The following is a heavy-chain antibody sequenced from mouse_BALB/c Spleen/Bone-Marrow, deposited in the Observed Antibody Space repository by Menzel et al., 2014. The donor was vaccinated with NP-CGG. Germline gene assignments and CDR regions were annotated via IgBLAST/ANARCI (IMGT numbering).Heavy chain of an antibody. CDR2: INPSNGGT. Sequence: QVQLQQSGAELVKPGASVRLSCKASGYTFTNYYMYWVKQRPGQGLEWIGEINPSNGGTNFNEKLKSKATLTVDKSSNTTYMQLSSLTSEDSAVYYCTRSGNYLFAYWGQGTLVTVSA. V-gene: IGHV1S81*02. J-gene: IGHJ3*01. D-gene: IGHD2-1*01. CDR1: GYTFTNYY. CDR3: TRSGNYLFAY.